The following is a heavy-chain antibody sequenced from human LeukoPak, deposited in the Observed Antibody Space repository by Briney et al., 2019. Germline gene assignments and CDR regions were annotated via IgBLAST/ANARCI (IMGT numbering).Heavy chain of an antibody. CDR1: GLTFSSYS. V-gene: IGHV3-48*04. J-gene: IGHJ4*02. CDR2: ISSSSHRT. Sequence: GGSLRLSCAASGLTFSSYSINWVRQAPGKGLEWVAYISSSSHRTYYADSVKGRFTISRDNAKNSLFLQMDSLRPEDTAMYYCAGPTKTDSGTKDIDYWGQGTLVTVSS. D-gene: IGHD3-10*01. CDR3: AGPTKTDSGTKDIDY.